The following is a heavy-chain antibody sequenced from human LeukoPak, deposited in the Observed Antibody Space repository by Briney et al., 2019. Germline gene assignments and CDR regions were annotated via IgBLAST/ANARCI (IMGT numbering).Heavy chain of an antibody. J-gene: IGHJ4*02. CDR2: ISAYNGNT. CDR3: ARDPGYYDSSGYYTY. V-gene: IGHV1-18*01. CDR1: GYTFTSYG. Sequence: ASVRVSCKASGYTFTSYGISWVRQAPGQGLEWMGWISAYNGNTNYAQKLQGRVTMTTDTSTSTAYMELRSLRSDDTAVYYCARDPGYYDSSGYYTYWGQGTLVTVSS. D-gene: IGHD3-22*01.